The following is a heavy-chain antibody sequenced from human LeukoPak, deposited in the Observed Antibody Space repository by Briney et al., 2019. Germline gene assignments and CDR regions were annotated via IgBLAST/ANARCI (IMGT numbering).Heavy chain of an antibody. V-gene: IGHV1-2*02. CDR2: INPNSGGT. CDR1: GYTXTGYF. J-gene: IGHJ4*02. Sequence: GASVKVSCKASGYTXTGYFMHWVRQAPGQGLEWMGWINPNSGGTNYAQKFQGRVTMTRDTSISTAYMELSRLRSDDTAVYYCARQELVDIVATTYWGQGTLVTVSS. CDR3: ARQELVDIVATTY. D-gene: IGHD5-12*01.